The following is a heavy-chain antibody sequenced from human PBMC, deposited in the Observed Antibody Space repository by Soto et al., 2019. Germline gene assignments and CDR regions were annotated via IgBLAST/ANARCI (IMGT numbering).Heavy chain of an antibody. V-gene: IGHV1-18*01. CDR2: ISAYNGNT. D-gene: IGHD3-3*01. CDR3: ARDSATYYDFWSGYNYWFDP. CDR1: GYTFTSYG. Sequence: ASVTVSCQASGYTFTSYGISWVRQAPGQGLEWMGWISAYNGNTNYAQKLQGRVTMTTDTSTSTAYMELRSLRSDDTAVYYCARDSATYYDFWSGYNYWFDPWGQGTLVTVSS. J-gene: IGHJ5*02.